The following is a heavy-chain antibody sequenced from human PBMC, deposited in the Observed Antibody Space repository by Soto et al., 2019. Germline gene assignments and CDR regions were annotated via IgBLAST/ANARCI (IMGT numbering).Heavy chain of an antibody. Sequence: EVQLVQSGAEVKKPGESLKISCKGSGYSFTSYWIGWVRQMPGKGLEWMGIIYPGDSDTRYSPSFQGQVTISADKSISTAYLQWSSLKASDTAMYYCARHPIVVVTAIPMSGNWFDPWGQGTLVTVSS. CDR1: GYSFTSYW. CDR2: IYPGDSDT. V-gene: IGHV5-51*01. CDR3: ARHPIVVVTAIPMSGNWFDP. J-gene: IGHJ5*02. D-gene: IGHD2-21*02.